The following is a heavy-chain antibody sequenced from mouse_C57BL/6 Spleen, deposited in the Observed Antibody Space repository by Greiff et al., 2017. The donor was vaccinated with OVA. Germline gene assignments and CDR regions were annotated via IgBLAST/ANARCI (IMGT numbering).Heavy chain of an antibody. CDR1: GFTFSDYG. D-gene: IGHD2-3*01. CDR2: ISSGSSTI. Sequence: EVMLVESGGGLVKPGGSLKLSCAASGFTFSDYGMHWVRQAPEKGLEWVAYISSGSSTIYYADTVKGRFTISRDNANNNLFLQMTRLRSEDTAMYYCARGVIYDAYPYYFDYWGQGTTLTVSS. J-gene: IGHJ2*01. CDR3: ARGVIYDAYPYYFDY. V-gene: IGHV5-17*01.